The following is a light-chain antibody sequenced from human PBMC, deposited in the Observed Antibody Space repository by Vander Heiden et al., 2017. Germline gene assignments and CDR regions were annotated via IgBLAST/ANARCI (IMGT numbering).Light chain of an antibody. CDR3: QSYDSSLSGSKVV. CDR2: GNS. J-gene: IGLJ2*01. Sequence: QSVLTQPPSVSRAPGQRVTISCTGSSSNIGAGYDVQWYQQRPGTAPKLLIDGNSNRPSGVPDRFPGSKSGTSASLAITGLQAEDEADYYCQSYDSSLSGSKVVFGGGTKLTVL. CDR1: SSNIGAGYD. V-gene: IGLV1-40*01.